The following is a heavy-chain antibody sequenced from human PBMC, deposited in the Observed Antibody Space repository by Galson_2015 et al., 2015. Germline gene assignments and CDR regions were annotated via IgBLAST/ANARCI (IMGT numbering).Heavy chain of an antibody. J-gene: IGHJ4*02. CDR2: IYSTGGT. D-gene: IGHD1-26*01. Sequence: SLRLSCAASGITVSNNYVSWVRQAPGKGLEWVSAIYSTGGTNYAGSVRGRFTISRDNSKNTVYLQMNSLRAEDSAMYYCARDPPAEGTGTYGWGQGTLVTVSS. V-gene: IGHV3-53*01. CDR1: GITVSNNY. CDR3: ARDPPAEGTGTYG.